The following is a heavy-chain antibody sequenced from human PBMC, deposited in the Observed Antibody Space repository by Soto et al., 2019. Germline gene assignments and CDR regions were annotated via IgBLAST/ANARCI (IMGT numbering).Heavy chain of an antibody. Sequence: PSVKVSCKASGYTFTSYYMHWVRQAPGQGLEWMGIINPSGGSTSYAQKFQGRVTMTRDTSTSTVYMELSSLRSEDTAVYYCAGDNYYYDSSGYSWFDPWGQGTLVTVSS. D-gene: IGHD3-22*01. J-gene: IGHJ5*02. V-gene: IGHV1-46*03. CDR1: GYTFTSYY. CDR2: INPSGGST. CDR3: AGDNYYYDSSGYSWFDP.